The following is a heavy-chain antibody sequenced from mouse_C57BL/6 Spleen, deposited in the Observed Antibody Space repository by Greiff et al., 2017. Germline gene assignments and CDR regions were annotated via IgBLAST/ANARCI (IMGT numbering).Heavy chain of an antibody. J-gene: IGHJ3*01. CDR1: GYTFTDYE. CDR3: TFYDGYYPFAY. D-gene: IGHD2-3*01. CDR2: IDPETGGT. V-gene: IGHV1-15*01. Sequence: QVQLQQSGAELVRPGASVTLSCKASGYTFTDYEMHWVQQTPVPGLEWIGAIDPETGGTAYNPKFKGKARLTADKSSSTAYMELRSLTSEDSSVYYCTFYDGYYPFAYWGQGTLVTVSA.